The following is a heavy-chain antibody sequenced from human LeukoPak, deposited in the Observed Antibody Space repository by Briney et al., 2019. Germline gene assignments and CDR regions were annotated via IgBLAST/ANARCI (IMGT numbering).Heavy chain of an antibody. CDR1: GGSISSYY. CDR3: ARISRKIVVVVAAGWFDP. CDR2: IYYSGTT. J-gene: IGHJ5*02. Sequence: SETLSLTCTVSGGSISSYYWSWIRQPPGKGLDCIGYIYYSGTTNYNPSLKSRVTISLDTSKNQFSLKLTSVTAADTAVYYCARISRKIVVVVAAGWFDPWGQGTLVTVSS. V-gene: IGHV4-59*01. D-gene: IGHD2-15*01.